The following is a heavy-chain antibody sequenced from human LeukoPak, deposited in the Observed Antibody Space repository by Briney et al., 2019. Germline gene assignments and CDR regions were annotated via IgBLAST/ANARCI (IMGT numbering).Heavy chain of an antibody. J-gene: IGHJ3*01. CDR2: SCVSGGST. V-gene: IGHV3-23*01. Sequence: GGGLRVSRVSSLFTFSSDAMRGVRPAPGRGGEGVSRSCVSGGSTYYADSVKGRVTNSRDKSKKTLYLKMDSLRVEDTTVYYWARWLALCSSNCLGDAFDVWGQGTMVTVSS. D-gene: IGHD2-2*01. CDR3: ARWLALCSSNCLGDAFDV. CDR1: LFTFSSDA.